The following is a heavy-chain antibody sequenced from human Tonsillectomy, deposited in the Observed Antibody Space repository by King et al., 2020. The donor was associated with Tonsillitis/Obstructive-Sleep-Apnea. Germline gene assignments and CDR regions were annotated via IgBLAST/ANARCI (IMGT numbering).Heavy chain of an antibody. V-gene: IGHV3-9*01. CDR3: AKGGGRGVVVPNWFDP. CDR1: GFTFDDYA. D-gene: IGHD2-15*01. CDR2: ISWNSGSI. Sequence: VQLVESGGGLVQPGRSLRLSCAASGFTFDDYAMHWVRQAPGKGLEWVSGISWNSGSIGYADSVKGRFTISRDNAKNSLYLQMNSLRAEDTALYYCAKGGGRGVVVPNWFDPWGQGILVTVSS. J-gene: IGHJ5*02.